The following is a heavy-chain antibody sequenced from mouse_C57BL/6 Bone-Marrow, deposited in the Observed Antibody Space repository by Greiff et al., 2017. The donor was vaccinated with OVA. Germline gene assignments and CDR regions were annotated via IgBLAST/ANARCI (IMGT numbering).Heavy chain of an antibody. CDR2: ISDGGSYT. CDR3: ARTDYYGSSYGYFDV. J-gene: IGHJ1*03. D-gene: IGHD1-1*01. V-gene: IGHV5-4*03. CDR1: GFTFSSYA. Sequence: EVKVVESGGGLVKPGGSLKLSCAASGFTFSSYAMSWVRQTPEKRLEWVATISDGGSYTYYPDNVKGRFTISRDNAKNNLYLQMSHLKSEDTAMYYCARTDYYGSSYGYFDVWGTGTTVTVSS.